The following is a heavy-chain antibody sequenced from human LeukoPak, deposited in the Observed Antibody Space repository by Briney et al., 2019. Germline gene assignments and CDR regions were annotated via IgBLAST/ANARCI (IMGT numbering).Heavy chain of an antibody. CDR2: INSDSGGT. CDR3: ARGRVHSWSDAFDI. J-gene: IGHJ3*02. CDR1: GYTFTGHY. V-gene: IGHV1-2*02. Sequence: ASVKVSFKAAGYTFTGHYMHWVRQAPGQGLEWMGWINSDSGGTKYAQKFQGSVIMKRVTSISTAYMELSRLKSDDTAVYYCARGRVHSWSDAFDIWGQGTTVTVSS. D-gene: IGHD1-1*01.